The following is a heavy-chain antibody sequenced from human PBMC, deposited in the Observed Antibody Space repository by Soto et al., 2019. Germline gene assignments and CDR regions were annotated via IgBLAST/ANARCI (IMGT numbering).Heavy chain of an antibody. J-gene: IGHJ5*02. Sequence: TLSLTCTVSGDSISNGGYYWSWIRQHPGKGLEWIGNIYYTGNTYYNPSLKSRVSISLDTSENHFSLRLSSVTAADTAIYYCARATLGPDFWSGPPCGWFDPWGRGTLVTVSS. CDR1: GDSISNGGYY. CDR2: IYYTGNT. D-gene: IGHD3-3*01. V-gene: IGHV4-31*03. CDR3: ARATLGPDFWSGPPCGWFDP.